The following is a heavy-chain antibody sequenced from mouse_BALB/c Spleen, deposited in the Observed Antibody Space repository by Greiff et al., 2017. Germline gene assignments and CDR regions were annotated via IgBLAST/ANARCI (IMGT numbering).Heavy chain of an antibody. CDR2: ISYSGST. J-gene: IGHJ3*01. D-gene: IGHD2-4*01. CDR3: AKILIYYDYEEVWFAY. Sequence: EVKLVESGPSLVKPSQTLSLTCSVTGDSITSGYWNWIRKFPGNKLEYMGYISYSGSTYYNPSLKSRISITRDTSKNQYYLQLNSVTTEDTATYYCAKILIYYDYEEVWFAYWGQGTLVTVSA. CDR1: GDSITSGY. V-gene: IGHV3-8*02.